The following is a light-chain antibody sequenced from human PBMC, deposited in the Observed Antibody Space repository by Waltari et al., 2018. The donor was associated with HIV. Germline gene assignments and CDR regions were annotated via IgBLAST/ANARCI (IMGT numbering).Light chain of an antibody. Sequence: QSVLTQPPSLSAAPGQKVTISCPGSDSNIGNHFVSWYQQLPGAAPKLLIYDNDSRPSGISDRFSGSKSGTSATLGITGLQAGDEADYYCATWDNNLYVGQVFGGGTKLTVL. V-gene: IGLV1-51*01. CDR3: ATWDNNLYVGQV. CDR2: DND. CDR1: DSNIGNHF. J-gene: IGLJ3*02.